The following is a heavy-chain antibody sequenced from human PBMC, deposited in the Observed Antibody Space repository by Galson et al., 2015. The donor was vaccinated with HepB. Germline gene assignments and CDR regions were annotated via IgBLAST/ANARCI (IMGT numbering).Heavy chain of an antibody. CDR3: TRATGYWFDP. J-gene: IGHJ5*02. CDR2: IKQDRSET. V-gene: IGHV3-7*01. Sequence: SLRLSCAASGYTFSRYWMTWVRQAPGKGPEWVANIKQDRSETYYGDSVRGRFTISRDNAKNSLNLQMNSLRAEDTGLYYCTRATGYWFDPWGQGTLVTVSS. CDR1: GYTFSRYW.